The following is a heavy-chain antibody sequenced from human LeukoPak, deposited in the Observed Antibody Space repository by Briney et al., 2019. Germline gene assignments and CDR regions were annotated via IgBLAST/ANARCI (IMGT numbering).Heavy chain of an antibody. CDR2: IDWDDDK. D-gene: IGHD3-22*01. V-gene: IGHV2-70*01. Sequence: SGPALVKPTQTLTLTCTFSGFSLSTSGMCVSWIRQPPGKALEWLALIDWDDDKYYSTSLKTRLTISKDTSKNQVDLTMSNMDPVDTATYYCARIAGRYYDSSGHPTYYFDYWGQGTLVTVSS. J-gene: IGHJ4*02. CDR1: GFSLSTSGMC. CDR3: ARIAGRYYDSSGHPTYYFDY.